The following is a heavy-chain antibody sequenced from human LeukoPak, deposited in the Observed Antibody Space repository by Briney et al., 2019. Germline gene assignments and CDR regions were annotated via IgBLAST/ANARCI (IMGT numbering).Heavy chain of an antibody. CDR3: ARAYGGYSYGSDH. J-gene: IGHJ4*02. V-gene: IGHV1-18*01. D-gene: IGHD5-18*01. Sequence: GASVKVSCKASGYTLTSYGISWVRQAPGQGREWMGWSSFYNGNTNYAQKFQGRVTMTTDTSKSTAYMELRSLRSDDTAVYYCARAYGGYSYGSDHWGQGTLVIVSS. CDR2: SSFYNGNT. CDR1: GYTLTSYG.